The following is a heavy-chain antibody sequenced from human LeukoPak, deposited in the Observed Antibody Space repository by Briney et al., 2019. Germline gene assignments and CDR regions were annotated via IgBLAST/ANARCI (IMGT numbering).Heavy chain of an antibody. CDR3: ARDLTGYCLDY. CDR1: GFTFSSYG. V-gene: IGHV3-33*01. Sequence: GGSLRLSCAASGFTFSSYGMHWVRQAPGKGLEWVAVIWYDGSNKYYADSVKGRFTISRDNSKNTLYLQMNSLRAEDTAVYYCARDLTGYCLDYWGQGTLVTVSS. J-gene: IGHJ4*02. D-gene: IGHD3-9*01. CDR2: IWYDGSNK.